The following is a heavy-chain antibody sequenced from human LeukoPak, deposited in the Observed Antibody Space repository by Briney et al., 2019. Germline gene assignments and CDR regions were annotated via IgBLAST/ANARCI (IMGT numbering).Heavy chain of an antibody. J-gene: IGHJ4*02. CDR1: GISISSSNSY. D-gene: IGHD3/OR15-3a*01. CDR3: ARQTGSGLFTLP. Sequence: SETPSLTCTVSGISISSSNSYWGWIRQPPGKGLEWIGSIYYTGSTYYNASLKSRVTISIDTSKNQISLRLTSVTAADTAMYYCARQTGSGLFTLPGGQGTLVTVSS. CDR2: IYYTGST. V-gene: IGHV4-39*01.